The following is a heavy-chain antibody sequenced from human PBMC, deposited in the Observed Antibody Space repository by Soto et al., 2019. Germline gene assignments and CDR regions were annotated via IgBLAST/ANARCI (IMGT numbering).Heavy chain of an antibody. CDR1: GFTSTRYS. J-gene: IGHJ4*02. CDR3: ARESEDLTSNFDY. V-gene: IGHV3-21*06. Sequence: LRLSCAASGFTSTRYSMNWVRQAPGKGLEWVSSISSTTNYIYYGDSMKGRFTISRDNAKNSLYLEMNSLRAEDTAVYYCARESEDLTSNFDYWGQGTLVTVSS. CDR2: ISSTTNYI.